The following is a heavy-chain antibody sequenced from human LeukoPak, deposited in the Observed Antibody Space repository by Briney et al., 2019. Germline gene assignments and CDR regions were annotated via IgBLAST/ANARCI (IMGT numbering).Heavy chain of an antibody. Sequence: GGSLRLSCAASGFTFSSYWMSWVRQAPGKGLEWVANIKQDGSEEYYVDSVKGRFTISRDNAKNSLYLQMNSLRDEDTAVYYCTRDTRVGGTMDFDYWGQGTLVTVSS. D-gene: IGHD1-26*01. J-gene: IGHJ4*02. V-gene: IGHV3-7*01. CDR1: GFTFSSYW. CDR3: TRDTRVGGTMDFDY. CDR2: IKQDGSEE.